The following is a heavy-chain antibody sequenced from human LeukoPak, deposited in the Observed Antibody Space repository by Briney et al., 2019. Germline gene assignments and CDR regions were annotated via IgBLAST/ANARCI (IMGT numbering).Heavy chain of an antibody. V-gene: IGHV4-59*12. CDR1: GVSISSYY. Sequence: SETLSLTCTVSGVSISSYYWSGIRQPPGKGLEWIGYIYYSGSTNYNPSLKSRVTISVDTSKNQFSLKLSSVTAADTAVYYCAREGIDGYNRPGIDYWGQGTLVTVSS. J-gene: IGHJ4*02. CDR2: IYYSGST. D-gene: IGHD5-24*01. CDR3: AREGIDGYNRPGIDY.